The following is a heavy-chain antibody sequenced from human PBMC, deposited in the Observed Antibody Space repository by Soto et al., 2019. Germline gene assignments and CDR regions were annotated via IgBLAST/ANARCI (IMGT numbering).Heavy chain of an antibody. CDR2: TYYRSKWYN. CDR1: GDSVSSNSAA. CDR3: ARDSYGSVWRGTDY. D-gene: IGHD6-19*01. Sequence: SQTLSLTCAISGDSVSSNSAAWNWIRQSPSRGLEWLGRTYYRSKWYNEYAVSVKSRIAVNPDTSKNQFSLQLNSVTPEDTAVYYCARDSYGSVWRGTDYWGQGTLVTVSS. J-gene: IGHJ4*02. V-gene: IGHV6-1*01.